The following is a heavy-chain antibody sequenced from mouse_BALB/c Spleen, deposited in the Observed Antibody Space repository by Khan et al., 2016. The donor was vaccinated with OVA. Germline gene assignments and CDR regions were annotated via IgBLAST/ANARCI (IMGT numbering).Heavy chain of an antibody. D-gene: IGHD1-1*01. CDR3: ATYYYGSSRYFDY. Sequence: VQLQQSGAELVKPGASVKLSCTLSGFNIKDTYMHWVKQRPEQGLEWIGRIDPANGNTKYDPKFQGKATITADTSSNTAYLQLSSLTSEDTAVCYCATYYYGSSRYFDYWGQGTTLTVSS. CDR2: IDPANGNT. CDR1: GFNIKDTY. J-gene: IGHJ2*01. V-gene: IGHV14-3*02.